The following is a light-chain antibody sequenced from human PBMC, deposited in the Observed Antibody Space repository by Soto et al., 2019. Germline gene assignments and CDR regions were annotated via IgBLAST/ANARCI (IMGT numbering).Light chain of an antibody. J-gene: IGLJ1*01. CDR2: EVS. CDR3: SSYAGSNIYV. Sequence: SLLTQPPSASGSPGQSVTISCTGTSSDVGGYNYVSWYQQHPGKAPKLMIYEVSKRPSGVPDRFSGSKSGNTASLTVSGLQAEDEADYYCSSYAGSNIYVFGTGTKVTVL. CDR1: SSDVGGYNY. V-gene: IGLV2-8*01.